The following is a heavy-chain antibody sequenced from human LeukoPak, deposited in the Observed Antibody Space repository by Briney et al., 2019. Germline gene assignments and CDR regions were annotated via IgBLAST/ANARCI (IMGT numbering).Heavy chain of an antibody. J-gene: IGHJ3*02. CDR2: MNPNSGNT. CDR1: GYTFTSYD. CDR3: ARERYCSGGSCYSGALDT. Sequence: ASVKVSRKASGYTFTSYDINWVRQATGRGLEWMGWMNPNSGNTGYAQKFQGRVTVTTDTSTSTAYMELRSLRSDDRAVYYCARERYCSGGSCYSGALDTWGQGTMVTVSS. D-gene: IGHD2-15*01. V-gene: IGHV1-8*01.